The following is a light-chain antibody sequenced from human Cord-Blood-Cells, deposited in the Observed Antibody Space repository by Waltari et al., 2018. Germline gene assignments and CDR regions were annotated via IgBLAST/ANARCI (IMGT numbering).Light chain of an antibody. CDR2: AAS. CDR3: QQSYSTPYS. Sequence: DIQMTQSPSSLSASVGEILTITCRASQSISSYLNWYQQKPGKAPKLLIYAASSLQSGVPSRFSGSGSGTDFTLTISSLQPEDFATYYCQQSYSTPYSFGQGTKLEIK. V-gene: IGKV1-39*01. J-gene: IGKJ2*03. CDR1: QSISSY.